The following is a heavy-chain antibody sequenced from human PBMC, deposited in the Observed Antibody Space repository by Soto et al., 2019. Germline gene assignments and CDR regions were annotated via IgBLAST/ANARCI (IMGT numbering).Heavy chain of an antibody. CDR2: ISSSSSYI. D-gene: IGHD2-2*02. CDR3: AKAAIRRVYYYYYMDV. V-gene: IGHV3-21*01. J-gene: IGHJ6*03. CDR1: GFTFSSYS. Sequence: GGSLRLSCAASGFTFSSYSMNWVRQAPGKGLEWVSSISSSSSYIYYADSVKGRFTISRDNAKNSLYLQMNSLRAEDTAVYYCAKAAIRRVYYYYYMDVWGKGTTVTVSS.